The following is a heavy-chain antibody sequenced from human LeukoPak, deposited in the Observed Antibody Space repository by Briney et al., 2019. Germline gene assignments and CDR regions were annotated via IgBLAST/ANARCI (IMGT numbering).Heavy chain of an antibody. D-gene: IGHD6-19*01. Sequence: ASVKVSCKASGYTFTSYGISWVRQAPGQGLEWMGWISAYNGNTNYAQKLQGRVTMTTDTSTSTAYMELRSLRSDDTAVYCCAREEWLVYGRTVNYFDLWGRGTLVTVSS. CDR3: AREEWLVYGRTVNYFDL. V-gene: IGHV1-18*01. J-gene: IGHJ2*01. CDR2: ISAYNGNT. CDR1: GYTFTSYG.